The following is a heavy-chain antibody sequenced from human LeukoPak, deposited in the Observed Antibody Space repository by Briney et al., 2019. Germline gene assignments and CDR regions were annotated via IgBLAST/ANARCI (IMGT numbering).Heavy chain of an antibody. Sequence: PGRSLRLSCAASGFTFSSYGMHWVRQAPGKGLEWVAVISYDGSNKYYADSVKGRFTISRDNSKNTLDLQMNSLRVEDTAVYYCARDYCSSTHCYGLVDYWGQGTLVTVSS. J-gene: IGHJ4*02. CDR1: GFTFSSYG. V-gene: IGHV3-30*03. CDR3: ARDYCSSTHCYGLVDY. CDR2: ISYDGSNK. D-gene: IGHD2-2*01.